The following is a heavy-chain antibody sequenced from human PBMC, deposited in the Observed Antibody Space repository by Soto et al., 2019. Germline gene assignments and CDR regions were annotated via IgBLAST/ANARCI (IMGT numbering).Heavy chain of an antibody. J-gene: IGHJ4*02. CDR3: ARGSPLAVATLYYFDY. CDR1: GGSISSYY. V-gene: IGHV4-59*01. CDR2: IYYSGST. D-gene: IGHD6-13*01. Sequence: QVQLQESGPGLVKPSETLSLTCTVSGGSISSYYWSWIRQPPGKGLEWIGYIYYSGSTNYNPSLRSRVTVSVDTSKIQFSLKLGSVTATDPAVYYCARGSPLAVATLYYFDYWGQGTLVTVSS.